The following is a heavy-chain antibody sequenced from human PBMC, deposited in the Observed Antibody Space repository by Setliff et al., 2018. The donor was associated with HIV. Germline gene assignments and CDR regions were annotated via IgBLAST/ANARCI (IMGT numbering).Heavy chain of an antibody. D-gene: IGHD1-26*01. CDR1: GGSIFIGGYY. J-gene: IGHJ5*02. V-gene: IGHV4-31*03. CDR2: IYHTGKT. Sequence: SETLSLTCTVSGGSIFIGGYYWSWIRQHPGGGLEWIGYIYHTGKTYYNPSLQSRIIMSLDMSQNQFSLKLSSVTAADTAVYYCAKEGNSVDNWLDPWGPGTLVTVSS. CDR3: AKEGNSVDNWLDP.